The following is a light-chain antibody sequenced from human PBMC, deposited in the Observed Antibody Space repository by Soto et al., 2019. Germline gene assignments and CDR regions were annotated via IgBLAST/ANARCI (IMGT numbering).Light chain of an antibody. CDR2: SNN. CDR3: AAWDDSLSGL. Sequence: QSVLTQPPSASGTPGQRVTXSCXXXXXNIGSNYVYWYQQLPGTAPKLLIYSNNQRPSGVPDRFSGSKSGTSASLAISGLRSEDEADYYCAAWDDSLSGLFGTGTKLTVL. V-gene: IGLV1-47*02. J-gene: IGLJ1*01. CDR1: XXNIGSNY.